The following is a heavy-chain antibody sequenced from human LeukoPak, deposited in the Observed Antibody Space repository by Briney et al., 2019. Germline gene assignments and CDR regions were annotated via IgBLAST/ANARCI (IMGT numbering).Heavy chain of an antibody. Sequence: GGSLRLSCAASGFTFSSYGMNWVRQAPGKGLEWVSVISGSGDDTYYADSVKGRFTISRDNSKNTLYLQMNSLRAEDTAVYYCAKGAYFDYWGQGTLVTVSS. V-gene: IGHV3-23*01. J-gene: IGHJ4*02. CDR1: GFTFSSYG. CDR3: AKGAYFDY. CDR2: ISGSGDDT.